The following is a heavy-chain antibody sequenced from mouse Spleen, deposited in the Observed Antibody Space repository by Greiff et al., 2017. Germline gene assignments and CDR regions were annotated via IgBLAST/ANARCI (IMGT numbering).Heavy chain of an antibody. J-gene: IGHJ2*01. V-gene: IGHV5-12-1*01. CDR2: ISSGGGST. CDR3: ARHLLRRGDFDY. D-gene: IGHD2-12*01. Sequence: EVQLVESGGGLVKPGGSLKLSCAASGFAFSSYDMSWVRQTPEKRLEWVAYISSGGGSTYYPDTVKGRFTISRDNAKNTLYLQMSSLKSEDTAMYYCARHLLRRGDFDYWGQGTTLTVSS. CDR1: GFAFSSYD.